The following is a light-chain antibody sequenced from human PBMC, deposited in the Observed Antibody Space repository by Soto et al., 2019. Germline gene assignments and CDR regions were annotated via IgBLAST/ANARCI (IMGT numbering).Light chain of an antibody. J-gene: IGKJ4*01. CDR1: QSISSW. CDR2: KAS. Sequence: DIQMTQSPSNLSASVGDRVTITCRASQSISSWLAWYQQKPGKAPNLLIYKASTLESGVPSRFSGSGSGTEFTLTISSVQPDDFATYYCQQYKSYPLTFGGGTKVDIK. CDR3: QQYKSYPLT. V-gene: IGKV1-5*03.